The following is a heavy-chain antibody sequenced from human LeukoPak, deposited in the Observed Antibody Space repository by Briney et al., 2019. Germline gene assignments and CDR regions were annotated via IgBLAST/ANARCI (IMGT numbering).Heavy chain of an antibody. J-gene: IGHJ4*02. V-gene: IGHV3-23*01. CDR1: GFTFSSYA. D-gene: IGHD4-17*01. CDR3: ARDSPTVTMQY. Sequence: PGGSLRLSCAASGFTFSSYAMSWVRQAPGKGLEWVSVISGSGGSTYYADSVKGRFSISRDNSKNTLYLQMNGLRADDTAVYYCARDSPTVTMQYWGQGTLVTVSS. CDR2: ISGSGGST.